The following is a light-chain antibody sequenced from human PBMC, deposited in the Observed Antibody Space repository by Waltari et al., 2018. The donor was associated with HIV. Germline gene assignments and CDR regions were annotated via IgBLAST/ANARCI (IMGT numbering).Light chain of an antibody. CDR2: AVP. J-gene: IGLJ1*01. CDR3: ISYVGNNIYV. CDR1: SSDVGASNY. Sequence: QSALTQPPSASGSPGQAVSISCTGTSSDVGASNYVTWYQHHPGKAPKHIIHAVPKRPSGVPDRFSGSKSGNTASLTVSGLQPEDEADYYCISYVGNNIYVFGTGTKVTVL. V-gene: IGLV2-8*01.